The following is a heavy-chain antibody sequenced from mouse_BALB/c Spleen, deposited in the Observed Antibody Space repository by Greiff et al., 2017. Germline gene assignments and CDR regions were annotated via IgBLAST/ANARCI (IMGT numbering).Heavy chain of an antibody. CDR1: GFTFSSFG. D-gene: IGHD4-1*01. V-gene: IGHV5-17*02. CDR3: ARGVTGAPFAY. CDR2: ISSGSSTI. Sequence: DVKLVESGGGLVQPGGSRKLSCAASGFTFSSFGMHWVRQAPEKGLEWVAYISSGSSTIYYADTVKGRFTISRDNPKNTLFLQMTSLRSEDTAMYYCARGVTGAPFAYWGQGTLVTVSA. J-gene: IGHJ3*01.